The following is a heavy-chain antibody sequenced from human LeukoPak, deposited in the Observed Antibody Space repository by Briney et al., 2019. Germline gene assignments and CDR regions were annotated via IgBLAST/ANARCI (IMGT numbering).Heavy chain of an antibody. D-gene: IGHD3-10*01. Sequence: GGSLRLSCAASGFTVSSNYMSWVRQAPGKGLEWVSVIYSGGSTYYADSVKGRFSISRDNSKNTLFLQMNSLRVDDTAVYYCARDYYGSGSHATGMDVWGQGTTVTVSS. CDR1: GFTVSSNY. V-gene: IGHV3-53*05. J-gene: IGHJ6*02. CDR2: IYSGGST. CDR3: ARDYYGSGSHATGMDV.